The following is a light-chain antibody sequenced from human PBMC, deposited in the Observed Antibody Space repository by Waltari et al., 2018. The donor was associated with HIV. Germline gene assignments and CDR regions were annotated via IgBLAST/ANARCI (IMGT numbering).Light chain of an antibody. CDR3: QQYDDLEYT. V-gene: IGKV1-33*01. J-gene: IGKJ2*01. CDR1: QDIKHY. CDR2: DAS. Sequence: DIQMTQSPLSLSVSVGDRVTLTCQASQDIKHYLNWYQQKPGKAPRLLIYDASSLETGVPSRFSGSGSGTHFTLTISSLRPEDTATYYSQQYDDLEYTFGQGTTLEMK.